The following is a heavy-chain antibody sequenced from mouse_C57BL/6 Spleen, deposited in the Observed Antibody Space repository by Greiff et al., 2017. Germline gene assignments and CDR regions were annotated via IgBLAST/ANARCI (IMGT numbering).Heavy chain of an antibody. CDR1: GFTFSSYA. D-gene: IGHD1-1*01. CDR2: ISDGGSYT. Sequence: EVMLVESGGGLVKPGGSLKLSCAASGFTFSSYAMSWVRQTPEKRLEWVATISDGGSYTYYPDNVKGRFTISRDNAKNNPYLQMSHLKSEDTTMYYCARDLPYYCGSSYGYFDVWGTGTTVTVSS. V-gene: IGHV5-4*01. CDR3: ARDLPYYCGSSYGYFDV. J-gene: IGHJ1*03.